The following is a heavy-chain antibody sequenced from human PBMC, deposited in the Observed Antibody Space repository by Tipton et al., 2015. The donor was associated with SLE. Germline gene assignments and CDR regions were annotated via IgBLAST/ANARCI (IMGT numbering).Heavy chain of an antibody. CDR2: INHSGIT. CDR3: ARESRSSSWYYFDY. Sequence: TLSLTSAVYGGSFSGYYWSWIRQPPGKGLEWIGEINHSGITNYNPSLKSRVTISVDTSKNQFSLKLSSVTAADTAVYYCARESRSSSWYYFDYWGQGTMVTVSS. J-gene: IGHJ4*03. V-gene: IGHV4-34*01. D-gene: IGHD6-13*01. CDR1: GGSFSGYY.